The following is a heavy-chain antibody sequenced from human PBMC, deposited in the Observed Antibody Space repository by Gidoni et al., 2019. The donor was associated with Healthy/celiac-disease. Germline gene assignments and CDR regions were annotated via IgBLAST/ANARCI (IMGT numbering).Heavy chain of an antibody. Sequence: QVQLQESGPGLVKPSETLSLTCAVSGYSISSGYYWGWIRQPPGKGLEWIGSIYHSGSTYYNPSLKSRVTISVDTSKNQFSLKLSSVTAADTAVYYCARVEDYGDYSFDYWGQGTLVTVSS. V-gene: IGHV4-38-2*01. D-gene: IGHD4-17*01. J-gene: IGHJ4*02. CDR3: ARVEDYGDYSFDY. CDR2: IYHSGST. CDR1: GYSISSGYY.